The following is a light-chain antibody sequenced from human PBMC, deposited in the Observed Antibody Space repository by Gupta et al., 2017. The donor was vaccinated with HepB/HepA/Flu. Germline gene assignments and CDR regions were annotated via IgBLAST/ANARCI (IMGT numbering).Light chain of an antibody. J-gene: IGKJ2*03. CDR3: MQALQTHS. Sequence: DMVMTQSPLSLPVTPGEPASISCRSSQSLLHSNGYNYLDWYLQKPGQSPQLLIYLGSHRASGVPDRFSGSGSGTDFTLKISRVEAEDVGVYYCMQALQTHSFGQGTKLEIK. CDR2: LGS. V-gene: IGKV2-28*01. CDR1: QSLLHSNGYNY.